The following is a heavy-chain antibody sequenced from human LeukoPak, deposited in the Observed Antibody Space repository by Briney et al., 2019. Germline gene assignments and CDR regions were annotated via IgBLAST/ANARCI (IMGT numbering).Heavy chain of an antibody. CDR2: IYYSGST. V-gene: IGHV4-30-4*08. CDR3: ASRDIIAADDAFDI. J-gene: IGHJ3*02. CDR1: DGSISSGDYY. D-gene: IGHD6-25*01. Sequence: SETLSLTCTVSDGSISSGDYYWSWIRQPPGKGLEWIGYIYYSGSTYYNPSLKSRVTISVDTSKNQFSLKLSSVTAADTAVYYCASRDIIAADDAFDIWGQGTMVTVSS.